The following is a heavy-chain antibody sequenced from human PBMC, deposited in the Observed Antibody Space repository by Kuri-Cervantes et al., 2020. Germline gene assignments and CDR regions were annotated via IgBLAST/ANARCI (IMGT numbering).Heavy chain of an antibody. CDR3: ARSLGITMVRGVTYFDY. J-gene: IGHJ4*02. CDR2: IRYDGNEK. V-gene: IGHV3-30*02. D-gene: IGHD3-10*01. Sequence: GGSLRLSCAASGFTFSNYGMHWVRQAPGKGLEWVAFIRYDGNEKYYADSVKGRFTISRDNAKNSLYLQMNSLRAEDTAVYYCARSLGITMVRGVTYFDYWSQGTLVTVSS. CDR1: GFTFSNYG.